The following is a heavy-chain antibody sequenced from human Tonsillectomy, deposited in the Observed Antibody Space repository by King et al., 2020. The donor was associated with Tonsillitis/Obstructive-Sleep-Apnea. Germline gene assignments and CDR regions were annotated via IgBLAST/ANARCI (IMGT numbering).Heavy chain of an antibody. J-gene: IGHJ4*02. CDR2: IYSGGNT. D-gene: IGHD1-26*01. Sequence: VQLVESGGGMIQPGGSLSLSCAASGFTVSSNYMSWVRQAPGKGLEWVSVIYSGGNTYYADSVKGRFTIFRDNSKNLLYLQMNSLRAEDTAVYYCAREGGGSYAWFDYWGQGTLVTVSS. CDR1: GFTVSSNY. CDR3: AREGGGSYAWFDY. V-gene: IGHV3-53*01.